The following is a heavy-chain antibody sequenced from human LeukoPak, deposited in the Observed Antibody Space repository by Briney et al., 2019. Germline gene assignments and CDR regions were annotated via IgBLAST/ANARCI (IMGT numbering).Heavy chain of an antibody. Sequence: GGSLRLSCAASGFTFSNYAMSWVRQAPGKGLEWVSTISGSGGSTYYADSVKGRFTISRDNSRNTLYLQVNSLRAEDTAVYYCARRAGAYSHPYDYWGQGTLVTVSS. D-gene: IGHD4/OR15-4a*01. CDR2: ISGSGGST. CDR3: ARRAGAYSHPYDY. J-gene: IGHJ4*02. CDR1: GFTFSNYA. V-gene: IGHV3-23*01.